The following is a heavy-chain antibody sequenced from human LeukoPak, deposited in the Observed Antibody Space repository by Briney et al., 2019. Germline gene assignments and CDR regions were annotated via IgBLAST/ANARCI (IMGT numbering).Heavy chain of an antibody. D-gene: IGHD3-10*01. Sequence: GGSLRLSCAASGFTFSTNPMSWVRQAPGKGLEWVSAISPDNTYYADSVKGRLTISRDDSKNTVYLQMNSPRAEDTARYYCVKEHVDRALTRSFEIWGQGTAVTVSS. CDR2: ISPDNT. CDR1: GFTFSTNP. CDR3: VKEHVDRALTRSFEI. V-gene: IGHV3-23*01. J-gene: IGHJ3*02.